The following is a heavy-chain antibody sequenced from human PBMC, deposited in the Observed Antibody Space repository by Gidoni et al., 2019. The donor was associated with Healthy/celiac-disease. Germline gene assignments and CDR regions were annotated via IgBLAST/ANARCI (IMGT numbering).Heavy chain of an antibody. V-gene: IGHV2-70*15. J-gene: IGHJ4*02. CDR1: GFSLSTSGMC. Sequence: QVTLRESGTALVKPTQTLTLTCTVSGFSLSTSGMCVSWIRQPPGKALEWLARIDWDDDKYYSTSLKTRLTISKDTSKNQVVLTMTTMDPVDTATYYCARIRPRGIAVWGQGTLVTVSS. D-gene: IGHD6-19*01. CDR2: IDWDDDK. CDR3: ARIRPRGIAV.